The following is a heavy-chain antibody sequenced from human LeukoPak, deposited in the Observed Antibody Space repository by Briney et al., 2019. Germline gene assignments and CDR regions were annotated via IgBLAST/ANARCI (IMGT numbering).Heavy chain of an antibody. D-gene: IGHD3-10*01. CDR2: LYSGGNT. J-gene: IGHJ4*02. V-gene: IGHV3-53*01. CDR1: GFTVSSNY. CDR3: ARYDGGSGPFDY. Sequence: GGSLRLSCAVSGFTVSSNYMSWVRQAPGKGLEWVSVLYSGGNTYYPDSVKGRFTVSRDNSKNTLYLQMNSLRAEDTAVYYCARYDGGSGPFDYWGQGTLVTVSS.